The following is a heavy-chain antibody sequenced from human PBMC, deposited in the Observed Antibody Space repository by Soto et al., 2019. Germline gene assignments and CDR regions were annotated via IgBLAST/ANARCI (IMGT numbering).Heavy chain of an antibody. CDR1: GFTFSSYW. J-gene: IGHJ4*02. CDR3: AIGHIWGFDY. D-gene: IGHD3-16*01. V-gene: IGHV3-74*01. CDR2: INSDGSST. Sequence: GGSLRLSCAASGFTFSSYWMHWVRQAPGKGLVWVSRINSDGSSTSYADSVKGRFTISRDNAKNTLYLQMNRLRAEDTAVYSCAIGHIWGFDYWGQGTLVTVSS.